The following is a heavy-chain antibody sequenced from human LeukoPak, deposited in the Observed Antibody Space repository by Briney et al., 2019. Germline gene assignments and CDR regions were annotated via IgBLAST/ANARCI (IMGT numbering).Heavy chain of an antibody. J-gene: IGHJ3*02. CDR1: GFTFSSYA. D-gene: IGHD3-22*01. CDR2: ISGSGGST. V-gene: IGHV3-23*01. Sequence: GGSLRLSCAASGFTFSSYAMSWVRQAPGKGLEWVSAISGSGGSTYYADSVKGRFTISRDNSKNTLYLQMNSLRAEDTAIYYCAKEDQYYYDSSGYYPDAFDIWGQGTMVTVSS. CDR3: AKEDQYYYDSSGYYPDAFDI.